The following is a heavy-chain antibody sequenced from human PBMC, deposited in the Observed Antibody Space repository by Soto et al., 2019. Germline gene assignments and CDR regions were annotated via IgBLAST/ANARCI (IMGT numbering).Heavy chain of an antibody. CDR1: GFMFRSYA. CDR2: IWYDGSTK. Sequence: VGSLRLSCAASGFMFRSYAMHWVRQAPGKGLEWVAGIWYDGSTKYYGDSMKGRYSISRDNSKNMLDLQMNSLRAEDTAVYYCARVASSSSWHIPHFDQWGQGTLVTVSS. J-gene: IGHJ4*02. CDR3: ARVASSSSWHIPHFDQ. V-gene: IGHV3-33*01. D-gene: IGHD6-13*01.